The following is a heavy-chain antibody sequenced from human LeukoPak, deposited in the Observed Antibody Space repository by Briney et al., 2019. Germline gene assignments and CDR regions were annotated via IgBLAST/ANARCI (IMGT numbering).Heavy chain of an antibody. V-gene: IGHV4-34*01. Sequence: PSETLSLTCAVYGESFSGYYCSWIRQPPRKGLEWVGEIDHSGSTNYNPSLQSRVTISVDTSKNQFSLKVSSVSAADTAVYYCARGNRPYGEHEAFDIWGHGTTVTVSP. D-gene: IGHD3-10*01. CDR2: IDHSGST. CDR3: ARGNRPYGEHEAFDI. CDR1: GESFSGYY. J-gene: IGHJ3*02.